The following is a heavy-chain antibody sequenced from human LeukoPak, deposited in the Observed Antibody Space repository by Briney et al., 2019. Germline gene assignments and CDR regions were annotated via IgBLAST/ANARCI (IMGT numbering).Heavy chain of an antibody. V-gene: IGHV3-48*01. CDR2: ISSSGSTI. CDR1: GFTFSSYG. CDR3: AKVQSSIAVAGLSDY. J-gene: IGHJ4*02. Sequence: GGSLRLSCAASGFTFSSYGMHWVRQAPGKGLEWVSYISSSGSTIYYADSVKGRFTISRDNSKNTLYLQMNSLRAEDTAVYYCAKVQSSIAVAGLSDYWGQGTLVTVSS. D-gene: IGHD6-19*01.